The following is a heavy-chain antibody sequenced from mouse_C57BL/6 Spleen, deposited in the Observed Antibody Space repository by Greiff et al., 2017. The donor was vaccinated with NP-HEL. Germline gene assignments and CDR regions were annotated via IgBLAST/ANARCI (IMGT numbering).Heavy chain of an antibody. CDR1: GFNIKDYY. Sequence: VQLKQSGAELVRPGASVKLSCTASGFNIKDYYMHWVKQRPEQGLEWIGRIDPEDGDTEYAPKFQGKATMTADTSSNTAYLQLSSLTSEDTAVYYCTTWVSNYDYYAMDYWGQGTSVTVSS. CDR2: IDPEDGDT. D-gene: IGHD2-5*01. CDR3: TTWVSNYDYYAMDY. J-gene: IGHJ4*01. V-gene: IGHV14-1*01.